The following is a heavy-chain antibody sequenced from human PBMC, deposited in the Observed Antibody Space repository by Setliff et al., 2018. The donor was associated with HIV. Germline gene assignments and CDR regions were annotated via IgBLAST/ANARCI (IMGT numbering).Heavy chain of an antibody. V-gene: IGHV1-24*01. CDR3: ATWKVGATHYFDY. D-gene: IGHD1-26*01. CDR2: FDPEDGET. J-gene: IGHJ4*02. CDR1: GYTLTELS. Sequence: ASVKVSCKVSGYTLTELSMHWVRQAPGKGLEWMGGFDPEDGETIYAQKFQGRVTVTEDTSTDTAYMELSSLRSEDTAVYYCATWKVGATHYFDYWGQGTLVTVSS.